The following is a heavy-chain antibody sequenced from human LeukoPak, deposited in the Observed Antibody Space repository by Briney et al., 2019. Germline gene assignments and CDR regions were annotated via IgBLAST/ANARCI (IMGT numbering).Heavy chain of an antibody. D-gene: IGHD3-22*01. V-gene: IGHV3-53*01. J-gene: IGHJ4*02. CDR3: ATYGSSGYFDY. CDR1: GFTFSSYS. Sequence: GGSLRLSCAASGFTFSSYSMNWVRQAPGKGLEWVSVIYSGGSTYYADSVRGRFTISRDNSKNTLYLQMNSLRAEDTAVYYCATYGSSGYFDYWGQGTLVTVSS. CDR2: IYSGGST.